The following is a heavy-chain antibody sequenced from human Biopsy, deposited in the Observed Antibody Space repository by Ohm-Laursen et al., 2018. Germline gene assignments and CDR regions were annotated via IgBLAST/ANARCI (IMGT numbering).Heavy chain of an antibody. CDR3: ARDSRGGHLNTTLITGKNLDS. D-gene: IGHD3-16*01. Sequence: SDTLSLTCTVSRDSISNYYWTWIRQSPGKGLEWIGYIYYTGSTNYNPSVKSRVTIPVDTSKNQFSLKLNSVTAADTAVYFCARDSRGGHLNTTLITGKNLDSWGQGILVTVFS. V-gene: IGHV4-59*01. CDR1: RDSISNYY. CDR2: IYYTGST. J-gene: IGHJ4*02.